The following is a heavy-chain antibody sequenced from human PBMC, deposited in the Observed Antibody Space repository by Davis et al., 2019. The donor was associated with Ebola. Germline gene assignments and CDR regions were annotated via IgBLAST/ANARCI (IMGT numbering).Heavy chain of an antibody. CDR2: INPKSGGT. V-gene: IGHV1-2*02. D-gene: IGHD3-3*01. J-gene: IGHJ5*02. CDR3: AFNRGYGVWFDP. Sequence: ASVKVSCKASGYNFNDYYMHWVRQAPGQGLEWMGRINPKSGGTNYAQKFLGRVTMTTDTSITTAYMELGSLTSDDTAVYYCAFNRGYGVWFDPWGQGTQVTVSS. CDR1: GYNFNDYY.